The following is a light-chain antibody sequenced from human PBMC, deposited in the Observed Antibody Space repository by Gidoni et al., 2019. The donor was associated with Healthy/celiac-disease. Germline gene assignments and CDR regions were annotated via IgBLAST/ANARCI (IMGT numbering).Light chain of an antibody. CDR2: DAS. V-gene: IGKV3-11*01. J-gene: IGKJ4*01. Sequence: EIVLTQSPATLSLSPGERATLAGRDSQIVSIYLAWYQQKPGQAPSILIYDASNSDTGIPSRFSGSGSVTDFTLNNSILEPEDFAVYYCQQRSNWPQLTFGGGTKVEI. CDR1: QIVSIY. CDR3: QQRSNWPQLT.